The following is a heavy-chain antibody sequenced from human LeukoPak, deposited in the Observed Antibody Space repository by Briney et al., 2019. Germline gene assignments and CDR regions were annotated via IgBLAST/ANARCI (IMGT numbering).Heavy chain of an antibody. V-gene: IGHV4-34*01. J-gene: IGHJ2*01. Sequence: PSETLSLTCAVYGGSFSGYYWSWIRQPPGKGLEWIGEINHSGSTNYNPSLKSRVTISVDTSKNQFSLKLSSVTAADTAVYYCARLVDQLLSKDPLWGRGTLVTVSS. CDR1: GGSFSGYY. CDR3: ARLVDQLLSKDPL. CDR2: INHSGST. D-gene: IGHD2-2*01.